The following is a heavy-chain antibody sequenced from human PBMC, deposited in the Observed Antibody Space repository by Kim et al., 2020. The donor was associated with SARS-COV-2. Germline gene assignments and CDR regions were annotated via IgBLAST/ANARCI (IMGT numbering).Heavy chain of an antibody. CDR2: IRSSGSNV. CDR1: GFSFSDFY. D-gene: IGHD3-16*01. J-gene: IGHJ4*02. CDR3: ARGGRWSGDYIFDY. V-gene: IGHV3-11*01. Sequence: GGSLRLSCAASGFSFSDFYMNWIRQAPGKGLEWLAYIRSSGSNVDYADSVKGRFIISRNNAQNSVYLQMNSLRDEDTAVYYCARGGRWSGDYIFDYWGQG.